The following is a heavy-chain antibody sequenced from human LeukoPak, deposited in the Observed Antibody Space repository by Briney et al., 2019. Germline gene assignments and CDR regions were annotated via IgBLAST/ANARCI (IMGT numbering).Heavy chain of an antibody. Sequence: PSETLSLTCAVYGGSFRGYYWSWIRQPPGKGLEWIGEINHSGSTNYNPSLKSRVTISVDTSKNQFSLKLSSVTAADTAVYYCAYGPTSRSFDYWGQGTLVTVSS. CDR3: AYGPTSRSFDY. J-gene: IGHJ4*02. V-gene: IGHV4-34*01. D-gene: IGHD4/OR15-4a*01. CDR1: GGSFRGYY. CDR2: INHSGST.